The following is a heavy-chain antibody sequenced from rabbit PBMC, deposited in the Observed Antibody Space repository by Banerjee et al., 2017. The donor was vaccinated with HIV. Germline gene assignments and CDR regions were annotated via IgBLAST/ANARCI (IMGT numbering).Heavy chain of an antibody. CDR3: ARGDASAGAVNL. Sequence: EESGGGLVQPEGSLTLTCTASGFSFSSSYWICWVRQAPGKGLEWIGCIKIGSGSASYASCAKRRVSISKTSSNTVTLQMTSLTGADTATYFCARGDASAGAVNLWGPGTLVTV. CDR2: IKIGSGSA. J-gene: IGHJ4*01. CDR1: GFSFSSSYW. D-gene: IGHD7-1*01. V-gene: IGHV1S45*01.